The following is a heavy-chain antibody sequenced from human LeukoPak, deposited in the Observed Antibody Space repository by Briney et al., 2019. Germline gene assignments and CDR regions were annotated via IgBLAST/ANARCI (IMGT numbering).Heavy chain of an antibody. CDR1: GFTFSNYA. CDR2: ISGSGTNT. D-gene: IGHD1-26*01. CDR3: AKDYSAGSYDSYYGLDV. Sequence: GGSLRLSCAASGFTFSNYAMSWVRQAPGKGLEWVSTISGSGTNTYYADSVKGRFTISGANSKNTLYLQMNSPRAEDTAVYYCAKDYSAGSYDSYYGLDVWGQGTTVTVSS. V-gene: IGHV3-23*01. J-gene: IGHJ6*02.